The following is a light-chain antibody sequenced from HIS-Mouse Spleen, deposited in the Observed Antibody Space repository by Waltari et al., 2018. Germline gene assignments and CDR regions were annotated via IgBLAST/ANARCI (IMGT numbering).Light chain of an antibody. CDR3: CSYAGSSTWV. CDR1: SSDVGRYNL. CDR2: EGS. J-gene: IGLJ3*02. V-gene: IGLV2-23*01. Sequence: QSALTQPASVSGSPGQSITISCPGTSSDVGRYNLVPWYQQPPGKAPQLMIYEGSKGPSGVSNRFSGSKSGNTASLTISGLQAEDEADYYCCSYAGSSTWVFGGGTKLTVL.